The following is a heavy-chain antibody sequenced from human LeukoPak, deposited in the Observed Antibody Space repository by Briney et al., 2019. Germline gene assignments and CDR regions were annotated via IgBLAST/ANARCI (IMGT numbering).Heavy chain of an antibody. CDR2: ISDTGGNT. Sequence: GGSLRPSCAASGFTFGSFAMSWVRQAPGKGLEWVSSISDTGGNTYYADSMKGRFTISRDNSKNTLYLQMNSLRPEDTALYFCAKDPYYFDGSGYFYEYFLHWGQGTLVTVSS. CDR1: GFTFGSFA. J-gene: IGHJ1*01. CDR3: AKDPYYFDGSGYFYEYFLH. V-gene: IGHV3-23*01. D-gene: IGHD3-22*01.